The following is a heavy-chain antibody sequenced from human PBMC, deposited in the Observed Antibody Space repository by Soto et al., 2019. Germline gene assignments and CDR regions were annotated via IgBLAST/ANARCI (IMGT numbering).Heavy chain of an antibody. J-gene: IGHJ6*03. CDR3: ARVRHPYCSSTSCYDMDV. CDR2: MNPNNGNT. D-gene: IGHD2-2*01. V-gene: IGHV1-8*01. Sequence: QRLEWMGWMNPNNGNTGYAQKFQGRVTMTRNTSISTAYMELSSLRSEDTAVYYCARVRHPYCSSTSCYDMDVWGKGTTVTVSS.